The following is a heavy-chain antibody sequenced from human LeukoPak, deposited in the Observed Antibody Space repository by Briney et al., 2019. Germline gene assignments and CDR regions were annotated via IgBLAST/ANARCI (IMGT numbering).Heavy chain of an antibody. D-gene: IGHD5-12*01. V-gene: IGHV3-7*01. J-gene: IGHJ4*02. Sequence: GGSLRLSCAASEINLSGHWMHWVRQAPGEGLEWLATMAQDGSRESYVDSVRGRFTISRDAAKDLLYLQMNNLRAEDTAMYYCATSSGWIIDSWGQGILVTVSS. CDR1: EINLSGHW. CDR3: ATSSGWIIDS. CDR2: MAQDGSRE.